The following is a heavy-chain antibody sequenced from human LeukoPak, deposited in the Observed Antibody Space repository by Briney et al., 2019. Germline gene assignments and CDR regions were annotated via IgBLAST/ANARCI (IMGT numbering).Heavy chain of an antibody. CDR3: ARGVAVAGTFDY. V-gene: IGHV4-59*01. D-gene: IGHD6-19*01. CDR2: IYYSGST. Sequence: SETLSLTCTVSGGSISSYYWSWLPQPPGKGLEWIGYIYYSGSTNYNPSLKSRVTISVDTSKNQFSLKLSSVTAADTAVYYCARGVAVAGTFDYWGQGTLVTVSS. J-gene: IGHJ4*02. CDR1: GGSISSYY.